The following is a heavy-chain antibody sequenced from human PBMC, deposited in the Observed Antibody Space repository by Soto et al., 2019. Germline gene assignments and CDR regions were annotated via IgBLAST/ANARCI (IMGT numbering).Heavy chain of an antibody. Sequence: SETLSLTCTVSGGSISSYYWSWIRQPPGKGLGWIGYIYYSGSTNYNPSLKSRVTISVDTSKNQFSLKLSSVTAADTAVYYCARDREYYDILTGRPYYYGMDVWGQGTTVTVSS. CDR2: IYYSGST. CDR1: GGSISSYY. CDR3: ARDREYYDILTGRPYYYGMDV. D-gene: IGHD3-9*01. V-gene: IGHV4-59*01. J-gene: IGHJ6*02.